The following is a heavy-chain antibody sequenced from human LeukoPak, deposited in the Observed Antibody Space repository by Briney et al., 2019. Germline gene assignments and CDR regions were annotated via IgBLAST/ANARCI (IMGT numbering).Heavy chain of an antibody. CDR2: INHSGST. D-gene: IGHD4-23*01. V-gene: IGHV4-34*01. CDR3: ARVGFGNTPHPIDY. J-gene: IGHJ4*02. Sequence: PSETLSLTCAVYGGSFSGYYWSWIRQPPGKGLEWIGEINHSGSTNYNPSLKSRVTISVETSKNQFSLELSSVTAADTAVYYCARVGFGNTPHPIDYWGQGALVTVSS. CDR1: GGSFSGYY.